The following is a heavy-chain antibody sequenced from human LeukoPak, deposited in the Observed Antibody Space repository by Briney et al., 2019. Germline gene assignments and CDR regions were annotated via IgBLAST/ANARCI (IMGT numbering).Heavy chain of an antibody. D-gene: IGHD1-14*01. CDR2: IGSSGGTT. Sequence: GGSLRVSCAASGFTFNKFAMSWVRQAPGKGPEWVSAIGSSGGTTFYADSVKGRCTISRDNSKNTVYLEMNSLRAEDTAIYYGEKVSVCPLSRPNHVALYYVMDVWGQGTTVTVS. CDR1: GFTFNKFA. CDR3: EKVSVCPLSRPNHVALYYVMDV. V-gene: IGHV3-23*01. J-gene: IGHJ6*02.